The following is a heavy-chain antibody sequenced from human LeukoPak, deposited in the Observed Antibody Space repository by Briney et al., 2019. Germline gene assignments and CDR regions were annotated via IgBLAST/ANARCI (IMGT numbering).Heavy chain of an antibody. J-gene: IGHJ6*03. D-gene: IGHD3-3*01. CDR2: ISSSSSYI. Sequence: GGSLRLSCAASGFTFSSYSMNWVRQAPGKGLEWVSSISSSSSYIYYADSVKGRFTISRDNAKNSLYLQMNSLRAEDTAVYYCAREGDDYDFWSGYRGHYYYYMDVWGKGTTVTVSS. CDR3: AREGDDYDFWSGYRGHYYYYMDV. V-gene: IGHV3-21*01. CDR1: GFTFSSYS.